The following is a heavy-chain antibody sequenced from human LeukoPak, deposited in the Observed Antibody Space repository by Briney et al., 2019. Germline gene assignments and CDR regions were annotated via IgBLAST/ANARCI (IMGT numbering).Heavy chain of an antibody. D-gene: IGHD3-3*01. Sequence: SETLSLTCTVSGGSISSGGYYWSWIRQHPGKGLEWIGYIYYSGSTYYNPSLKSRVTISVDTSKNQLSLKLSSVTAADTAVYYCARGRQFTIFGVVIIDYFDYWGQGTLVTVSS. V-gene: IGHV4-31*03. J-gene: IGHJ4*02. CDR1: GGSISSGGYY. CDR2: IYYSGST. CDR3: ARGRQFTIFGVVIIDYFDY.